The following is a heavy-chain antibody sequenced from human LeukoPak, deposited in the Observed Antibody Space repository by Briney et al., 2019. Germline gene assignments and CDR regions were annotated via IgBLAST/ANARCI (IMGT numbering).Heavy chain of an antibody. CDR2: ISCSGGTT. D-gene: IGHD1-26*01. J-gene: IGHJ4*02. V-gene: IGHV3-23*01. CDR3: AKDLAWEGIFDY. Sequence: VSAISCSGGTTYYASSVNGRFTISRDNSKNTLYLQMNSLRAEDTAVYYCAKDLAWEGIFDYWGQGTLVTVSS.